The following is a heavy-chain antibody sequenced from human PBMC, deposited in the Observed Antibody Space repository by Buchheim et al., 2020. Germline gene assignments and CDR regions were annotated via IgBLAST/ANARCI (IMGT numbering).Heavy chain of an antibody. V-gene: IGHV1-69*08. CDR2: IIPILGIA. CDR3: ARESVRYFDSDHHYYGMDV. J-gene: IGHJ6*02. D-gene: IGHD3-9*01. Sequence: QVQLVQSGAEVKKPGSSVKVSCKASGGTFSSYTISWVRQAPGQGLEWMGRIIPILGIANYAQKFQGRVTITADKSTSTAYMELSSLRSEDTAVYYCARESVRYFDSDHHYYGMDVWGQGTT. CDR1: GGTFSSYT.